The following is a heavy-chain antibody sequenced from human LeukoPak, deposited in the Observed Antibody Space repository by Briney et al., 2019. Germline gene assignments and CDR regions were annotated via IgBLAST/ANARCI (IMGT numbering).Heavy chain of an antibody. CDR1: GGSFSGYY. V-gene: IGHV4-59*10. CDR3: ARTHRYCSSTSCYSFGWFDP. Sequence: SETLSLTCAVYGGSFSGYYWSWIRQPAGKGLEWIGRIYTSGSTNYNPSLKSRVTMSVDTSKNQFSLKLSSVTAADTAVYYCARTHRYCSSTSCYSFGWFDPWGQGTLVTVSS. J-gene: IGHJ5*02. D-gene: IGHD2-2*02. CDR2: IYTSGST.